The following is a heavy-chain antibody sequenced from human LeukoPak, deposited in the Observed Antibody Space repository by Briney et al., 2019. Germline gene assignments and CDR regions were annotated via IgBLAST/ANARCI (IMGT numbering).Heavy chain of an antibody. V-gene: IGHV3-7*01. CDR3: ARGGVDY. J-gene: IGHJ4*02. D-gene: IGHD6-25*01. CDR2: IKQDGSEK. CDR1: GFTFISYW. Sequence: GGSLRLSCAASGFTFISYWMSWVRQAPGKGLEWVANIKQDGSEKYYVDSVKGRFTISRDNAKNTLYLQMNSLRAEDTAVYYCARGGVDYWGQGTLVTVSS.